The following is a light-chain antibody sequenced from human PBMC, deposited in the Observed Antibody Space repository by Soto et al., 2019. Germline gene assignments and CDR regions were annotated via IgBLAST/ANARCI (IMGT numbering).Light chain of an antibody. CDR3: SSYTRRSTVI. CDR1: RSDVGSYDR. CDR2: EVT. V-gene: IGLV2-18*02. J-gene: IGLJ2*01. Sequence: QSALTQPPSVSGSPGQSVTISCTGTRSDVGSYDRVSWYQQPPGTAPKLVIYEVTNRPSGVPDRFSGSKSGNTASLTISGLQPEDEADYYCSSYTRRSTVIIGGGTKLTVL.